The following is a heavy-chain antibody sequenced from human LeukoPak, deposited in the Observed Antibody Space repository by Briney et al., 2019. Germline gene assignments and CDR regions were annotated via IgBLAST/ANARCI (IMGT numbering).Heavy chain of an antibody. J-gene: IGHJ4*02. CDR1: GGSTSSHF. Sequence: PSETLSLTCTVSGGSTSSHFWSWIRQPPGKGLEWIGNIYTGGTTNYNPSLKSGVTISIDTSKNQLSLHLASVTAADTAVYYCTKATKWQAFDDWGRGTLVTVSS. D-gene: IGHD5-12*01. CDR3: TKATKWQAFDD. CDR2: IYTGGTT. V-gene: IGHV4-59*11.